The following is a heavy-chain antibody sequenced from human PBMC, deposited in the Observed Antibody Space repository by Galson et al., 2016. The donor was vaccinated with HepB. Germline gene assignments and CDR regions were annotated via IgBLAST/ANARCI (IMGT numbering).Heavy chain of an antibody. D-gene: IGHD3-10*01. J-gene: IGHJ4*02. Sequence: SETLSLTCTVSGGSISSYYWSWIRQPPGQGLEWIGYIYYSGSTNYNSSLKSRVTISVDTTKNQFSLKLSSMTAADTAVYYCARDQRDYGSGSYFDCWGQGTLVTVSS. V-gene: IGHV4-59*01. CDR2: IYYSGST. CDR3: ARDQRDYGSGSYFDC. CDR1: GGSISSYY.